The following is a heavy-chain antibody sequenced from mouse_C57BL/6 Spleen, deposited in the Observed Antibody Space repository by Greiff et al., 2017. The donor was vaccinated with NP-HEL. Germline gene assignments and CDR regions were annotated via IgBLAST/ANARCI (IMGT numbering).Heavy chain of an antibody. J-gene: IGHJ4*01. CDR3: ARWDYGSSYYAMDY. Sequence: QVQLKQPGAELVKPGASVKLSCKASGYTFTSYWMHWVKQRPGQGLEWIGMIHPNSGSTNYNEKFKSKATLTVDKSSSTAYMQLSSLTSEDSAVYYCARWDYGSSYYAMDYWGQGTSVTVSS. V-gene: IGHV1-64*01. D-gene: IGHD1-1*01. CDR1: GYTFTSYW. CDR2: IHPNSGST.